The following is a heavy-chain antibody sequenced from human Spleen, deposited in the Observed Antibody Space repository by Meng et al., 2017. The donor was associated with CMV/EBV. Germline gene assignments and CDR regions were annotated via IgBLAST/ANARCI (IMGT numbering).Heavy chain of an antibody. D-gene: IGHD3-3*01. J-gene: IGHJ4*02. CDR2: IYYRGST. Sequence: SETLSLTCTVSGGSVSSTSYYWSWIRQPPGKGLEWIGYIYYRGSTNYNPSLKSRDTMSVDTSRSQFSLNLTSVTAADTAIYYCARGRGDDLWSGFYYYFDNWGQGALVTVSS. V-gene: IGHV4-61*01. CDR3: ARGRGDDLWSGFYYYFDN. CDR1: GGSVSSTSYY.